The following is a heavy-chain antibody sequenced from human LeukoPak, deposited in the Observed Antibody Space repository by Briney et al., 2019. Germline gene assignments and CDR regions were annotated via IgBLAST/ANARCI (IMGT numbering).Heavy chain of an antibody. CDR2: INPSGGST. Sequence: VASVKVSCKASGYTFTSYYMHWVRQAPGQGLEWMGIINPSGGSTSYAQKFQGRVTMTRDTSTSTVYMELSSLRSEDTAVYYCARELSRDTAMVAMAMDYWGQGTLVTVSS. V-gene: IGHV1-46*01. CDR1: GYTFTSYY. D-gene: IGHD5-18*01. J-gene: IGHJ4*02. CDR3: ARELSRDTAMVAMAMDY.